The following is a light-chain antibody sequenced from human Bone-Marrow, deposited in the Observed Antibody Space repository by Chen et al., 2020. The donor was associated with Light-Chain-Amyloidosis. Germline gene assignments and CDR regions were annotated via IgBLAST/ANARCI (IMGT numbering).Light chain of an antibody. Sequence: QSALTQPASVSGSPGQSITVHCAGTSSDVGVYNLVSWYQQHRGKAPKLMIYEVTKRPSGVSTRLAGSKSGTAASLTISGLEAEDEADYCCCSYQGGSNPYVFGAGTKVTVL. CDR3: CSYQGGSNPYV. CDR1: SSDVGVYNL. CDR2: EVT. V-gene: IGLV2-23*02. J-gene: IGLJ1*01.